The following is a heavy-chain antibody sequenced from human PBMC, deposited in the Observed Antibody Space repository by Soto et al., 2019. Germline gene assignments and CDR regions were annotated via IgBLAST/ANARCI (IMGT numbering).Heavy chain of an antibody. D-gene: IGHD4-17*01. V-gene: IGHV4-4*02. J-gene: IGHJ4*02. CDR2: ILHTGSI. Sequence: KTSETLSLTCGVSGGSISISNWWNWVRQTPEKGLEWIGQILHTGSINYNPSLKTRVTMSIDKSKNQFSLELTSVSAADTALYFCARSDYGDSNSQFFDYWGQGTLVTVSS. CDR3: ARSDYGDSNSQFFDY. CDR1: GGSISISNW.